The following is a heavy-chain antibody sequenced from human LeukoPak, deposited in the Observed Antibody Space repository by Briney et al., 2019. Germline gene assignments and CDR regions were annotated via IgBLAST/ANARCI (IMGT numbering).Heavy chain of an antibody. CDR1: GFTFSDYY. Sequence: GGSLRLSCAASGFTFSDYYVDWVRQAPGKGLEWVSHIRSSSGTFYADSVKGRFTISRDNARNSLYLQMNNLRGEDTAIYYCARDAGNSGYGCDLWGQGTLVTVSS. V-gene: IGHV3-69-1*01. CDR3: ARDAGNSGYGCDL. D-gene: IGHD5-12*01. CDR2: IRSSSGT. J-gene: IGHJ5*02.